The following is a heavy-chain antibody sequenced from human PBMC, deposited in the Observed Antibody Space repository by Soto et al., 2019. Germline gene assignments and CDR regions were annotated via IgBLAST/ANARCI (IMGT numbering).Heavy chain of an antibody. CDR3: ARGIQGDPPKHYYLDY. J-gene: IGHJ4*02. Sequence: QVQLQESGPGLVKPSQPLSLTCPVSGGSISSGGYYWSWIRKHPGKGLEWIGYIYYSGSTYYNPSPKKLVTISVDTSKNQSAPKLSSGTAADTAVYYWARGIQGDPPKHYYLDYWGQVPLVTVSS. CDR1: GGSISSGGYY. CDR2: IYYSGST. V-gene: IGHV4-31*01.